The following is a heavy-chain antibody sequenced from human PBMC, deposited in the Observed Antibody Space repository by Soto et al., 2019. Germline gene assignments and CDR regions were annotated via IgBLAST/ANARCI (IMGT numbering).Heavy chain of an antibody. CDR2: IWYDGSNK. D-gene: IGHD6-6*01. Sequence: PGGSLRLSCAASGFTFSSYGMHWVRQAPGKGLEWVAVIWYDGSNKYYADSVKGRFTISRDNSKNTLYLQMNSLRAEDTAVYYCAGEDSSSPGWFDPWGQGTLVTVSS. J-gene: IGHJ5*02. CDR1: GFTFSSYG. CDR3: AGEDSSSPGWFDP. V-gene: IGHV3-33*01.